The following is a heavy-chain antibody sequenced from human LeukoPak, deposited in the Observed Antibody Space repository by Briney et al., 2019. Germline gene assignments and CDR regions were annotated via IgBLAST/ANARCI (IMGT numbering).Heavy chain of an antibody. Sequence: ASVKVSCKASGYTFTSYDINWVRPATGQGPEWMGWMNPNSGNTGCAQKFQGRVTMTRDTSTNTAYMELSSLRSEDTAVYYCARVISGNRMPWGQGTLVTVSS. CDR3: ARVISGNRMP. D-gene: IGHD1-26*01. V-gene: IGHV1-8*01. CDR2: MNPNSGNT. CDR1: GYTFTSYD. J-gene: IGHJ4*02.